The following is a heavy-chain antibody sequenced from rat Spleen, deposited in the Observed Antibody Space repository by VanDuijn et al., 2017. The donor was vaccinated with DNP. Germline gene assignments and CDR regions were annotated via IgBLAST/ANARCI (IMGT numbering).Heavy chain of an antibody. D-gene: IGHD4-3*01. CDR3: ARGGGGIWFAY. Sequence: EVQLQESGPGLVKPSQSLSLTCSVTGYSITSNYWGWIRKSPGNKMEWIGHITYSARTTYNPSLKSRISITRDTSKNQFFLQLNSVTTEDTATYYCARGGGGIWFAYWGQGTLVTVSS. J-gene: IGHJ3*01. CDR2: ITYSART. CDR1: GYSITSNY. V-gene: IGHV3-1*01.